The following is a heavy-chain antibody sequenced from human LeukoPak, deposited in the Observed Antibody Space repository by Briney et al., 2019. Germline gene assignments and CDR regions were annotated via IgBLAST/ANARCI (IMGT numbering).Heavy chain of an antibody. J-gene: IGHJ6*03. Sequence: SETLSLTCTVSGVSINTYYWSWIRQPPGKGLEWIGRIYTSGNTKYNPSLKSRVTMSVDTSKNQFSLKLTSVTAADTAVYYCARGRGPDYDYYYMDVWGKGTTVTAAS. V-gene: IGHV4-4*07. CDR1: GVSINTYY. CDR2: IYTSGNT. CDR3: ARGRGPDYDYYYMDV.